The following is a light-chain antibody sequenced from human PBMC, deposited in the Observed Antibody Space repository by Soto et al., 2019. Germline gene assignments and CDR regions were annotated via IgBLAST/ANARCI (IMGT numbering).Light chain of an antibody. CDR2: DVS. CDR3: SSYRSSSTVYV. J-gene: IGLJ1*01. CDR1: SSDVGGYNY. Sequence: QSALTQPASVSGSPGQSITISCTGTSSDVGGYNYVSWDQQHPGEAPKLLIYDVSNRPSGVSNRFSGSKSGNTASLTISGLQAEDEADYYCSSYRSSSTVYVFGTGTKLTVL. V-gene: IGLV2-14*01.